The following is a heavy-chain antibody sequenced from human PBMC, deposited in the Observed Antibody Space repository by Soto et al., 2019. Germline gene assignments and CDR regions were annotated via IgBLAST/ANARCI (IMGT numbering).Heavy chain of an antibody. CDR1: GGSISSGGYY. D-gene: IGHD3-10*01. CDR2: IYYSGST. CDR3: SRGVTIVLGVIPTPYFDY. Sequence: QVQLQESGPGLVKPSQTLSLTCTVSGGSISSGGYYWSWIRQHPGKGLEWIGYIYYSGSTYYNSSLKIRLTISVDTSKNLLSPKLSSVTAADPAVDYCSRGVTIVLGVIPTPYFDYWGQGTLVTVSS. J-gene: IGHJ4*02. V-gene: IGHV4-31*03.